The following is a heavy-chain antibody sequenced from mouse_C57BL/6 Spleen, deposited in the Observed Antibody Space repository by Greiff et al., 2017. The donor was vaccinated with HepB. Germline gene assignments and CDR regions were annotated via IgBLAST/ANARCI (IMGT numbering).Heavy chain of an antibody. CDR1: GFSLTSYG. CDR2: IWSGGST. Sequence: VKLVESGPGLVQPSQRLSITCTVSGFSLTSYGVHWVRQSPGKGLEWLGVIWSGGSTDYNAAFISRLSISKDNSKSQVFFKMNSLQADDTAIYYCAINWDDDYAMDYWGQGTSVTVSS. V-gene: IGHV2-2*01. CDR3: AINWDDDYAMDY. J-gene: IGHJ4*01. D-gene: IGHD4-1*02.